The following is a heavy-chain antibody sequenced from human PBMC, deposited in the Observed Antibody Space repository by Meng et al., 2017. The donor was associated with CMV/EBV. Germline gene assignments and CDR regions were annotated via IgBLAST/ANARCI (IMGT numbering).Heavy chain of an antibody. CDR3: AREEAAAGRTNYYYYGMDV. CDR2: TYYRSKWYN. V-gene: IGHV6-1*01. CDR1: GDSVSSTSAA. Sequence: SQTLSLTCAISGDSVSSTSAAWNWIRQSPSRGLEWLGRTYYRSKWYNDYAVSVKSRITINPDTSKNQFSLQLNSVTPEDTAVYYCAREEAAAGRTNYYYYGMDVWGQGTTVTVSS. J-gene: IGHJ6*02. D-gene: IGHD6-13*01.